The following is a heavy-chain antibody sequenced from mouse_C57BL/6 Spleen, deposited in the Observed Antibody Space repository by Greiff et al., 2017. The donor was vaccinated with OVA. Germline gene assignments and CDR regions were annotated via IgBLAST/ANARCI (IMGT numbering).Heavy chain of an antibody. CDR3: ARGLGHWYFDD. CDR2: ISSGSSTI. D-gene: IGHD3-3*01. Sequence: EVKLVESGGGLVKPGGSLTLSCAASGFTFSDYGMHWVRQAPEKGLEWVAYISSGSSTIYYADTVKGRFTISRDNAKNTLFLQMTSLRSEDTAMYYCARGLGHWYFDDWGTGTTVTVSS. J-gene: IGHJ1*03. CDR1: GFTFSDYG. V-gene: IGHV5-17*01.